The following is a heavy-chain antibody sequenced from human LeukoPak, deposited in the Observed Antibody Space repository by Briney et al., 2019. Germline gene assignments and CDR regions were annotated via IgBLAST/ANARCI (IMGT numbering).Heavy chain of an antibody. V-gene: IGHV1-8*01. D-gene: IGHD6-19*01. CDR2: MNPNSGNT. J-gene: IGHJ4*02. Sequence: VASVKVSCKASGYTFTSCDINWVRQATGQGLEWMGWMNPNSGNTGYGQSFQGRITMTRDISIGTAYMELSNLTSEVTAIYYCTRGSSGRRDNWGQGTLVTVSA. CDR3: TRGSSGRRDN. CDR1: GYTFTSCD.